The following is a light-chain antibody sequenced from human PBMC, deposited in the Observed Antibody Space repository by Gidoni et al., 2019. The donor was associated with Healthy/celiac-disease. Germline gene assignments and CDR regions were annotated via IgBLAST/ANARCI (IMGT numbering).Light chain of an antibody. J-gene: IGKJ2*04. CDR3: QQSYSTPCS. Sequence: DIQMTQSPSSLSASVVDRVTITCRASQSICSYLNWYQQKPGKAPKLLIYAASSLQSGVPSRFSGSGSGTDFTLTISSLQPEDFATYYCQQSYSTPCSFXQXTKLEIK. V-gene: IGKV1-39*01. CDR1: QSICSY. CDR2: AAS.